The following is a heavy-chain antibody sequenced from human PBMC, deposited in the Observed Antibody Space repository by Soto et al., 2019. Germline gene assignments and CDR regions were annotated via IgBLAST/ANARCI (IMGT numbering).Heavy chain of an antibody. CDR1: GFTVNSNY. J-gene: IGHJ4*02. CDR3: ARDSCTVTPCYFDY. V-gene: IGHV3-66*01. Sequence: GGSLRLSCTASGFTVNSNYMTWVRQAPGKGLEWVSVIYTGGTTYYADSVKGRFTISRDNSKDTLYLQMNTLRAEDTAVYYCARDSCTVTPCYFDYWGLGTLVTVSS. CDR2: IYTGGTT. D-gene: IGHD4-17*01.